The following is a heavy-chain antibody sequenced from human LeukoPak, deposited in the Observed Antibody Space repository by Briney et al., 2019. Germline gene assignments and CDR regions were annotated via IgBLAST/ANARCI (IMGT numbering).Heavy chain of an antibody. CDR1: GFTFSSYG. D-gene: IGHD6-13*01. J-gene: IGHJ6*02. V-gene: IGHV3-33*01. CDR2: IWYDGSNK. CDR3: ARDLIAAAGTYYYYGMDV. Sequence: GGSLRLSCAASGFTFSSYGMHWVRQAPGKGLEWVAVIWYDGSNKYYADSVKGRFTISRDNSKSTLYLQMNSLRAEDTAVYYCARDLIAAAGTYYYYGMDVWGQGTTVTVSS.